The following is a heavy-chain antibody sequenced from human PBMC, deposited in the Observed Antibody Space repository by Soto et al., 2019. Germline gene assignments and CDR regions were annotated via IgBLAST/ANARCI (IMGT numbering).Heavy chain of an antibody. CDR3: ARDAVEQQLEFDC. CDR2: IYYSGST. CDR1: GGSISSGGSY. Sequence: VQLQESGPGLVKPSETLSLTCTVSGGSISSGGSYWSWIRQHPGKGLEWIGYIYYSGSTYYNPSLKSRVSMSLDTSTNQFSLRLSSVTAADTAVYYCARDAVEQQLEFDCWGQGTLVTVSS. D-gene: IGHD6-13*01. J-gene: IGHJ4*02. V-gene: IGHV4-31*03.